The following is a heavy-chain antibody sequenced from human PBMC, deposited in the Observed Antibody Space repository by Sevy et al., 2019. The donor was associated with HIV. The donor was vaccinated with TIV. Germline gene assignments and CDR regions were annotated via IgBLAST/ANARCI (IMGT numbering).Heavy chain of an antibody. D-gene: IGHD3-22*01. CDR2: ISYDGSNK. CDR3: AKVPPYYYDSGDFDY. CDR1: GFTFSSYG. Sequence: GGSLRLSCAASGFTFSSYGMHWVRQAPGKGLEWVAVISYDGSNKYYADSVKGRFTISRDNSKNTLYLQMNSLRAEDTAVYCCAKVPPYYYDSGDFDYWGQGTLVTVSS. J-gene: IGHJ4*02. V-gene: IGHV3-30*18.